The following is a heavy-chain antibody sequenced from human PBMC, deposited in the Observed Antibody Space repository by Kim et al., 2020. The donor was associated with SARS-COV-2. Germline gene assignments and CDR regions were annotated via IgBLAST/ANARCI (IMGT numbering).Heavy chain of an antibody. V-gene: IGHV4-59*13. J-gene: IGHJ2*01. CDR1: GGSISSYY. Sequence: SETLSLTCTVSGGSISSYYWSWIRQPPGKGLEWIGYIYYSGSTNYNPSLKSRVTISVDTSKNQFSLKLSSVTAADTAGYYCARDVYSSSWYPSWYFDLWGRGTLVTVSS. CDR3: ARDVYSSSWYPSWYFDL. D-gene: IGHD6-13*01. CDR2: IYYSGST.